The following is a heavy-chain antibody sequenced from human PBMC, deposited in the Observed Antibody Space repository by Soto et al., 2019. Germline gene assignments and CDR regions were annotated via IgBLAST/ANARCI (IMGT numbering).Heavy chain of an antibody. Sequence: ASVKVSCKASGYTFTGHYIHWVRQAPEQGPEWMGEIGPGSGATGYARRFQGRVTMTRDMSITTVYMELNNLSPDDTAVYYCGRGRSGQIVVFYWGQGTPVTVSS. CDR1: GYTFTGHY. J-gene: IGHJ4*02. CDR3: GRGRSGQIVVFY. CDR2: IGPGSGAT. D-gene: IGHD1-26*01. V-gene: IGHV1-2*02.